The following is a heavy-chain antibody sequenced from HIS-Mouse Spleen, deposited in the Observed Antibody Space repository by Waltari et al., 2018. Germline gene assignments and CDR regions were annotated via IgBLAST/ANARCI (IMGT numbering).Heavy chain of an antibody. V-gene: IGHV3-21*01. Sequence: EVQLVESGGGLVKPGGSLRLSCAASVCTFSSYSMNWVRQAPGKGLEWVSSISSSSSYIYYADSVKGRFTISRDNAKNSLYLQMNSLRAEDTAVYYCARATKLGMGAFDIWGQGTMVTVSS. D-gene: IGHD7-27*01. CDR1: VCTFSSYS. CDR2: ISSSSSYI. J-gene: IGHJ3*02. CDR3: ARATKLGMGAFDI.